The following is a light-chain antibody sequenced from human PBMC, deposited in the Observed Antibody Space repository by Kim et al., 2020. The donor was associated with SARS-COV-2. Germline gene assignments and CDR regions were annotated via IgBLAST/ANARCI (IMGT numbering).Light chain of an antibody. J-gene: IGKJ4*01. V-gene: IGKV3-11*01. CDR3: QQHNNSPLT. CDR2: DAA. Sequence: LSPHEEGTIACRDRRRGSSYTAWCHQTPGQVPSVLIYDAATRGAGVPATLSGGGSAADVTLTISSLGPVDISVYYCQQHNNSPLTFGGGTKVDIK. CDR1: RRGSSY.